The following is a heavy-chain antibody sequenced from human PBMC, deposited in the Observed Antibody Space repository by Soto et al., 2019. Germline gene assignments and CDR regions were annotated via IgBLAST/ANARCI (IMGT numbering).Heavy chain of an antibody. Sequence: GGSLRLSCAASGFTFSSYAMSWVRQAPGKGLEWVSAISGSGGSTYYADSVKGRFTISRDNSKNTLYLQMNSLRAEDTAVYYCAKGPLITMVRGVPAFDYWGQGTLVTVSS. CDR1: GFTFSSYA. J-gene: IGHJ4*02. CDR3: AKGPLITMVRGVPAFDY. D-gene: IGHD3-10*01. CDR2: ISGSGGST. V-gene: IGHV3-23*01.